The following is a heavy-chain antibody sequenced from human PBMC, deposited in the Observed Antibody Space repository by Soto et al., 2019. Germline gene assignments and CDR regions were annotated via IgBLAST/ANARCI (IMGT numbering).Heavy chain of an antibody. D-gene: IGHD3-16*01. V-gene: IGHV1-18*01. J-gene: IGHJ5*02. CDR3: AREVSSWGYWFDP. CDR2: ISAYNGNT. CDR1: GYTFTSYG. Sequence: ASVTVSCTASGYTFTSYGISWVRQAPGQGLEWMGWISAYNGNTNYAQKLQGRVTMTTDTSTSTAYMELRSLRSDDTAVYYCAREVSSWGYWFDPWGQGTLVTVSS.